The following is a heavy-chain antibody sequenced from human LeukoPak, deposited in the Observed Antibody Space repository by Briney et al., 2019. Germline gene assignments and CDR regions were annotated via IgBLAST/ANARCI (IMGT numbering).Heavy chain of an antibody. V-gene: IGHV3-23*01. J-gene: IGHJ4*02. CDR3: AKDPIVRGSTNDD. Sequence: GGSLRLSCAASGFTLSIYAMSWVRQAPGKGLEWVSAISGRGTTYYADSVKGRFTISRDNSKNTLSLQMDSRRAEDTAVYYCAKDPIVRGSTNDDWGQGTLVTVSS. D-gene: IGHD3-10*01. CDR1: GFTLSIYA. CDR2: ISGRGTT.